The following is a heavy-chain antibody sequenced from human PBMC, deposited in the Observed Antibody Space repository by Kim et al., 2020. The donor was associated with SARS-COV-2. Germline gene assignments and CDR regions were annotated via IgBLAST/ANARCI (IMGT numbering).Heavy chain of an antibody. V-gene: IGHV1-69*04. Sequence: SVKVSGKASGGIFSNHAISWVRQAPRQGLEWMGRITPILGRANYAQRFQGRVTITADRFTNTAYMEMSGLRSEDTAVYYCAREGVTVDYYYYYMDVWGK. CDR2: ITPILGRA. CDR3: AREGVTVDYYYYYMDV. CDR1: GGIFSNHA. J-gene: IGHJ6*03. D-gene: IGHD3-10*01.